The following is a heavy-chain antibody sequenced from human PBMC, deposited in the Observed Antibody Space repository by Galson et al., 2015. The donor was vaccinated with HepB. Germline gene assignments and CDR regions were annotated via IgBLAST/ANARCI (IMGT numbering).Heavy chain of an antibody. CDR1: GFTFSSYA. D-gene: IGHD5-12*01. CDR3: ASEHSGYAFDY. CDR2: ISYDGSNK. Sequence: SLRLSCAASGFTFSSYAMHWVRQAPGKGLEWVAVISYDGSNKYYAGSVKGRFTISRDNSKNTLYLQMNSLRAEDTAVYYCASEHSGYAFDYWGQGTLVTVSS. J-gene: IGHJ4*02. V-gene: IGHV3-30-3*01.